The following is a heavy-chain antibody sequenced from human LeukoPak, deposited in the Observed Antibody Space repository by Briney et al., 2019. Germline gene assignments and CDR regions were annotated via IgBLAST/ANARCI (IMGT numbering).Heavy chain of an antibody. V-gene: IGHV3-33*01. D-gene: IGHD2-2*01. CDR1: GFTFSSYG. Sequence: RPGGSLRLSCAAPGFTFSSYGMHWVRQAPGKGLEWVAVIWYDGSNKYYADSVKGRFTISRDNSKNTLYLQMNSLRAEDTAVYYCARGRMANCSSTSCPLYYYYYYMDVWGEGTTVTVSS. CDR2: IWYDGSNK. J-gene: IGHJ6*03. CDR3: ARGRMANCSSTSCPLYYYYYYMDV.